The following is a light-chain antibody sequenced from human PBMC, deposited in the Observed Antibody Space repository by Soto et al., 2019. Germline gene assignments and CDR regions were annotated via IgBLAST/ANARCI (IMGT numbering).Light chain of an antibody. CDR3: QQYNNWPPLT. CDR2: GAS. J-gene: IGKJ4*01. CDR1: QSVSSN. Sequence: EIVMTQSPATLSVSPGERATLSCRASQSVSSNLAWYQQKPGQAPRLLIYGASTRATGIPARFSGSGSGTEFTITISSLQSEDFAVYSCQQYNNWPPLTFCGGTKVEIK. V-gene: IGKV3-15*01.